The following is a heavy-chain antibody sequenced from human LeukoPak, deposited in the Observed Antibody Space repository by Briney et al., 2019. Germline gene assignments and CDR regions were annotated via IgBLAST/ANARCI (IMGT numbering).Heavy chain of an antibody. CDR2: IYYSGST. Sequence: PSETLSLTCTVSGGSISSSSYYWGWIRQPPGKGLEWIGSIYYSGSTYYNPSLKSRVTISVDTSKNQFSLKLSSVTAADTAVYYCARVTPDYYDSSGYITEWGQGTLVTVSS. CDR1: GGSISSSSYY. CDR3: ARVTPDYYDSSGYITE. D-gene: IGHD3-22*01. J-gene: IGHJ4*02. V-gene: IGHV4-39*07.